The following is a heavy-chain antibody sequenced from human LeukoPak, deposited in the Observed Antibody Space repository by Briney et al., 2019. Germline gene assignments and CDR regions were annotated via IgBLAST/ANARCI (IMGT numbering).Heavy chain of an antibody. J-gene: IGHJ3*01. Sequence: SETLSLTCAVSGYSISSGYYWGWIRQPAGKGLEWIGRIYTSGSTNYNPSLKSRVTISVDTSKNQFSLKLSSVTAADTAVYYCASLVGALDAFDVWGQGTMVTVSS. CDR3: ASLVGALDAFDV. D-gene: IGHD1-26*01. CDR1: GYSISSGYY. CDR2: IYTSGST. V-gene: IGHV4-38-2*01.